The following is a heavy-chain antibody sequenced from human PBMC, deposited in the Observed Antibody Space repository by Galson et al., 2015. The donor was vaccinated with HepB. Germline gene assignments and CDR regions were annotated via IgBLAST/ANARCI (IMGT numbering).Heavy chain of an antibody. CDR1: GFTFSSYG. Sequence: SLRLSCAASGFTFSSYGMHWVRQAPGKGLEWVAVIWYDGSNKYYADSVKGRFTISRDNSKNTLYLQMNSLRAEDTAVYYCAQGYCSGGSCYDPVGYWGQGTLVTVSS. CDR3: AQGYCSGGSCYDPVGY. CDR2: IWYDGSNK. D-gene: IGHD2-15*01. V-gene: IGHV3-33*06. J-gene: IGHJ4*02.